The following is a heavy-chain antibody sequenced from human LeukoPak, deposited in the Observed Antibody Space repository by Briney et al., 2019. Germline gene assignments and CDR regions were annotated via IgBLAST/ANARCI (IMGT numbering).Heavy chain of an antibody. Sequence: GASVKVSCKTSGYTFTSNHIHWMRQAPGQGLEWMGRIIPILGIANYAQKFQGRVTITAGKSTSTAYMELSSLRSEDTAVYYCAREVILKDIVATSPFHYWGQGTLVTVSS. D-gene: IGHD5-12*01. CDR3: AREVILKDIVATSPFHY. CDR1: GYTFTSNH. CDR2: IIPILGIA. J-gene: IGHJ4*02. V-gene: IGHV1-69*04.